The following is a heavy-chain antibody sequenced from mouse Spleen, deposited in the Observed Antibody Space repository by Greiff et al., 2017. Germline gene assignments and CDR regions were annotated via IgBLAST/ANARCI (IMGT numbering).Heavy chain of an antibody. J-gene: IGHJ2*01. D-gene: IGHD1-1*01. CDR3: TIRGFITTVVAVDY. CDR1: GFNIKDYY. Sequence: EVQLQQSGAELVRPGASVKLSCTASGFNIKDYYMHWVKQRPEQGLEWIGRIDPEDGDTEYAPKFQGKATMTADTSSNTAYLQLSSLTSEDTAVYYCTIRGFITTVVAVDYWGQGTTLTVSS. V-gene: IGHV14-1*01. CDR2: IDPEDGDT.